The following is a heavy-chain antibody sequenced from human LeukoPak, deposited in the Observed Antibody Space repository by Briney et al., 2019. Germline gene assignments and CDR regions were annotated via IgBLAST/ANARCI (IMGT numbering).Heavy chain of an antibody. V-gene: IGHV4-34*01. Sequence: SETLSLTCAVYGGSFSGYYWSWIRRPPGKGLGWIGEINHSGSTNYNPSLKSRVTISVDTSKNQFSLKLSSVTAADTAVYYCASSKYNWNWRYNWFDPWGQGTLVTVSS. CDR3: ASSKYNWNWRYNWFDP. D-gene: IGHD1-7*01. CDR2: INHSGST. J-gene: IGHJ5*02. CDR1: GGSFSGYY.